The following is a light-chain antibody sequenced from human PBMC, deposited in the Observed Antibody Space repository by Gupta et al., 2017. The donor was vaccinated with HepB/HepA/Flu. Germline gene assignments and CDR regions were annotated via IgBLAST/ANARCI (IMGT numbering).Light chain of an antibody. Sequence: DIQMTQSPSTLSASVGDRVTITCRAIQSISSWLAWYQQKPGKAPKLLIYKASSLESGVPSRFSGSGSGTYFTLTISSLQPDDFATYYCQHDNSFPWTFGQGTKVEIK. CDR1: QSISSW. V-gene: IGKV1-5*03. CDR2: KAS. CDR3: QHDNSFPWT. J-gene: IGKJ1*01.